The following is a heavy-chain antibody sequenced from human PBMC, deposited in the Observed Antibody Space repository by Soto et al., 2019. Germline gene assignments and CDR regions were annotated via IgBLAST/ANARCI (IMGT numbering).Heavy chain of an antibody. D-gene: IGHD3-10*01. J-gene: IGHJ6*02. Sequence: QVQLVESGGGVVQPGRSLRLSCAASGFTFSSYGMHWVRQAPGKGLEWVAVIWYDGSKKYYADSVKGRVTISRDNSKNKLYLHMNSLRAEDTAVYYCARDLSTLCYYWSGSNYGMDVWGQRTTVTVSS. V-gene: IGHV3-33*01. CDR3: ARDLSTLCYYWSGSNYGMDV. CDR1: GFTFSSYG. CDR2: IWYDGSKK.